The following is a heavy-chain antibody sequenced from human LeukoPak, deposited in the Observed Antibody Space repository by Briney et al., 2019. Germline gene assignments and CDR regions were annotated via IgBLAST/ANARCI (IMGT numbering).Heavy chain of an antibody. CDR2: SSITTSYM. CDR1: GFTFSTYS. Sequence: GGSLRLSCTASGFTFSTYSMNWVRQAPGKGLEWVSYSSITTSYMYYPDSVKGRFTIARDNAKNSLYLQMNSLRVEDTAVYYCARAGGGYDDDNTRTFDYWGQGTLVTVSS. V-gene: IGHV3-21*01. J-gene: IGHJ4*02. CDR3: ARAGGGYDDDNTRTFDY. D-gene: IGHD5-12*01.